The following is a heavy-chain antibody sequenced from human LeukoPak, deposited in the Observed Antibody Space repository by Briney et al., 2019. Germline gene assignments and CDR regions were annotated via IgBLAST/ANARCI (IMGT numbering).Heavy chain of an antibody. Sequence: PSETLSLTCTASSGSISSSTYYWGWIRQPPGKGLEWIVTIYYTGSTYYNPSRKSRITIRVNTAKNQFSLKLSSVTAADTAVYYCATNTGPVRRFDYWGQGTLVTVSS. V-gene: IGHV4-39*01. J-gene: IGHJ4*02. CDR3: ATNTGPVRRFDY. D-gene: IGHD1-14*01. CDR1: SGSISSSTYY. CDR2: IYYTGST.